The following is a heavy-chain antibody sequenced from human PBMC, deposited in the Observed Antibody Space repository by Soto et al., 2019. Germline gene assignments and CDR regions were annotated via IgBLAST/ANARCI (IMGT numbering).Heavy chain of an antibody. CDR1: GFTFRSFT. Sequence: PGGSLRLSCAASGFTFRSFTMNWVRQAPGKGLEWVSTISSNSAYIYYTDALRGRFTISRDSAKNSLHLQMNSLTAEDTAVYYCTRDASRDSSARGWFDPWGPGTLVTVSS. J-gene: IGHJ5*02. D-gene: IGHD6-13*01. V-gene: IGHV3-21*01. CDR2: ISSNSAYI. CDR3: TRDASRDSSARGWFDP.